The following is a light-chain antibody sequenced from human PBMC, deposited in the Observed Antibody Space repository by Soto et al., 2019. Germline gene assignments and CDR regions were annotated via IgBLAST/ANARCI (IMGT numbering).Light chain of an antibody. CDR1: SSDVGGYNY. Sequence: QSALTQPASVSGSPGQSITISCTGTSSDVGGYNYVSWYQQHPGKAPKLMIYEVSNRPSGVSNRFSGSKSGNTASLTISGLQAEDEADYYCSSYTSGSTWVFGGGTKVTRP. CDR2: EVS. V-gene: IGLV2-14*01. CDR3: SSYTSGSTWV. J-gene: IGLJ3*02.